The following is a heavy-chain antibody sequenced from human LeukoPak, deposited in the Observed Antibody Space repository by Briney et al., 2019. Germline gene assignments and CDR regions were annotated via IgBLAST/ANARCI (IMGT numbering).Heavy chain of an antibody. CDR3: AREAPSGYYMFWGVVGRANWFDP. CDR1: GFTFSSYA. CDR2: ISGSGSNT. D-gene: IGHD3-3*01. V-gene: IGHV3-21*01. J-gene: IGHJ5*02. Sequence: GGSLRLSCAASGFTFSSYAMSWVRQAPGKGLEWVSVISGSGSNTYYADSVKGRFTISRDNAKNSLYLQMNSLRAEDTAVYYCAREAPSGYYMFWGVVGRANWFDPWGQGTLVTVSS.